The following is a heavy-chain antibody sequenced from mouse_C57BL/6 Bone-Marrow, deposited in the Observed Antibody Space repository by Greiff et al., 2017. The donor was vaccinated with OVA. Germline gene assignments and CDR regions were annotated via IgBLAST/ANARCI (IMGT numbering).Heavy chain of an antibody. Sequence: EVKVVESGGDLVKPGGSLKLSCAASGFTFSSYGMSWVRQTPDKRLEWVATISSGGSYTYYPDSVKGRFPISRDNAKNTLYLQMSSLKSEDTAMYYCARQVSSYFDYWGQGTTLTVSS. CDR3: ARQVSSYFDY. D-gene: IGHD6-1*01. CDR1: GFTFSSYG. CDR2: ISSGGSYT. J-gene: IGHJ2*01. V-gene: IGHV5-6*01.